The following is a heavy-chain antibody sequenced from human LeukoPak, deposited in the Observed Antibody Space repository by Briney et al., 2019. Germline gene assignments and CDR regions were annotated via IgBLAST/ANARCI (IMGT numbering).Heavy chain of an antibody. CDR3: AGGGSGWFDYYYYTDV. Sequence: GGSLRLSCAASGFTFSSYEMNWVRQAPGKGLEWVSYISSSGSTIYYADSVKGRFTISRDNAKNSLYLQMNSLRAEDTAVYYCAGGGSGWFDYYYYTDVWGKGTTVTISS. V-gene: IGHV3-48*03. J-gene: IGHJ6*03. CDR1: GFTFSSYE. D-gene: IGHD6-19*01. CDR2: ISSSGSTI.